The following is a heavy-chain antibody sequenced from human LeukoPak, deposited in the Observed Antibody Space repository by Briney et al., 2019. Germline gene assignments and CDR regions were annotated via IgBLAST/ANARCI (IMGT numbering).Heavy chain of an antibody. Sequence: PGGSLRLSCSASRFTFSSYAMHWVRQAPGKGLEYVSAISSNGGSTYYADSVKGRFTISRDNSKNTLYLQMSSLRAEDTAVYYCVGSYGDYVGDAFDIWGQGTMVTVSS. V-gene: IGHV3-64D*06. CDR2: ISSNGGST. CDR3: VGSYGDYVGDAFDI. D-gene: IGHD4-17*01. J-gene: IGHJ3*02. CDR1: RFTFSSYA.